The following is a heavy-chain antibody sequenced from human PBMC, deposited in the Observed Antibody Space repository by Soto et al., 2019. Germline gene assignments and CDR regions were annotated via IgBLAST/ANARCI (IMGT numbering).Heavy chain of an antibody. CDR2: ISSSSSYI. CDR3: ARDYCSSTSCYYP. D-gene: IGHD2-2*01. V-gene: IGHV3-21*01. CDR1: GFSFSSDS. Sequence: GSLRLSCAASGFSFSSDSMNWVRQAPGKGLEWVSSISSSSSYIYYADSVKGRFTISRDNAKNSLYLQMNSLRAEDTAVYYCARDYCSSTSCYYPWGQGALVTVSS. J-gene: IGHJ5*02.